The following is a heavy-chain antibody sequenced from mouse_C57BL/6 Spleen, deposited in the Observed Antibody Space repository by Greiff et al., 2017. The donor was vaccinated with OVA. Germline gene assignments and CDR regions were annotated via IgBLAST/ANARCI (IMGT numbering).Heavy chain of an antibody. CDR2: IDPSDSYT. Sequence: QVQLQQPGAELVMPGASVKLSCKASGYTFTSYWMHWVKQRPGQGLEWIGEIDPSDSYTNYNQKFKGKSTLTVDKSSSTAYMQLSSLTSEDSAVYYCARRRDGYDGVYFDYWGQGTTLTVSS. D-gene: IGHD2-2*01. CDR1: GYTFTSYW. V-gene: IGHV1-69*01. J-gene: IGHJ2*01. CDR3: ARRRDGYDGVYFDY.